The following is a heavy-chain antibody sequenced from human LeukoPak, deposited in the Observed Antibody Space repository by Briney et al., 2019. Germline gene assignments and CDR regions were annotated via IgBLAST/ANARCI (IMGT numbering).Heavy chain of an antibody. D-gene: IGHD5-18*01. Sequence: SETLSLTCAVYGGSFSGYYWSWIRQPPGKGLEWIGEINHSGSTNYNPSLKSRVTISVDTSKNQFSLKLSSVTAADTAVYYCARGQSRGYSYGYRSGSFDIWGQGTMVTVSS. CDR2: INHSGST. CDR3: ARGQSRGYSYGYRSGSFDI. J-gene: IGHJ3*02. CDR1: GGSFSGYY. V-gene: IGHV4-34*01.